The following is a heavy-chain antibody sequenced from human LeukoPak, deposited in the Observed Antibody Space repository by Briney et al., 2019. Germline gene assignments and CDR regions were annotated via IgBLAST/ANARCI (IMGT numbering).Heavy chain of an antibody. D-gene: IGHD2-15*01. V-gene: IGHV4-34*01. Sequence: PSETLSLTCALYGGSFSGYYWSWIRQPPGKGGEWMGEINHSGSTNYNPSLKSRVTISVDTSKNQFSLKLSSVAAADTAVYYCARGLGYCSGGSCSNWGQGTLVTVSS. J-gene: IGHJ4*02. CDR2: INHSGST. CDR3: ARGLGYCSGGSCSN. CDR1: GGSFSGYY.